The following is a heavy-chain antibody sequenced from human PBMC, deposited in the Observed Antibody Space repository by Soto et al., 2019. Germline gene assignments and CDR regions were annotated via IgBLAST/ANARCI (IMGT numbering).Heavy chain of an antibody. CDR3: ARGVGGSYVMGNDAFDI. V-gene: IGHV1-69*12. Sequence: QVQLVQSGAEVKKPGSSVKVSCQASGGTFSSYAISWVRQAPGQGLEWMGGIIPIFGTANYAQKFQGRVTITADDSTSSAYMELSSLRSEDTAVYDCARGVGGSYVMGNDAFDIWGQGTMVTGSS. CDR1: GGTFSSYA. CDR2: IIPIFGTA. J-gene: IGHJ3*02. D-gene: IGHD1-26*01.